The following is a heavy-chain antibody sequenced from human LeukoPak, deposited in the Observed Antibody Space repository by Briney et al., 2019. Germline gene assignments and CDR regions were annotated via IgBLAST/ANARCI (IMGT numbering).Heavy chain of an antibody. D-gene: IGHD3-10*01. V-gene: IGHV3-30*18. CDR2: ISYEGSNI. CDR1: GFTFISYG. J-gene: IGHJ4*02. CDR3: AKAGLYGSGSLHY. Sequence: GRSLRLSCAASGFTFISYGMHGVRQAPGKGLEWVAVISYEGSNIYYADSVKGRFTISRDNSKNTLYLQMNSLRAEDTAVYYCAKAGLYGSGSLHYWGQGTLVTVSS.